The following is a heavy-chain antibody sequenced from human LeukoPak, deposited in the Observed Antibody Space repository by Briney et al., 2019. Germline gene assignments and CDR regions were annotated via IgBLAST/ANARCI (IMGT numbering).Heavy chain of an antibody. Sequence: GGPLGFSGAASGFTFSSSWRNWVGQSPGKGRKWVANIKEDGTEKYYVDSVKGRFTIFRDNAKNSLYLQMNSLRAEDTAVYYCARPHNNWRWYFDLWGRGTLVTVSS. CDR2: IKEDGTEK. CDR1: GFTFSSSW. J-gene: IGHJ2*01. V-gene: IGHV3-7*03. D-gene: IGHD3-3*01. CDR3: ARPHNNWRWYFDL.